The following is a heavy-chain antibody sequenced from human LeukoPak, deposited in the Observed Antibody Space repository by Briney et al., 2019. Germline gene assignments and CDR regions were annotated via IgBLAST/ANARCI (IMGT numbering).Heavy chain of an antibody. Sequence: GGSLRLSCVASGFTFSNYGMHWVRQAPGKGLEWVALISYDGSNKYYADSVKGRFTISRDNSKNTLYLQMNSLRAEDTAVYYCAREMSVVLPSSNMDVWGKGTTVTVS. CDR3: AREMSVVLPSSNMDV. CDR2: ISYDGSNK. V-gene: IGHV3-30*19. J-gene: IGHJ6*03. CDR1: GFTFSNYG.